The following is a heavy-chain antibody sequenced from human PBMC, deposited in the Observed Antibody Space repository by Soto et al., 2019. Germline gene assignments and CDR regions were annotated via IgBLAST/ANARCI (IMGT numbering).Heavy chain of an antibody. CDR2: ISYDGCLK. D-gene: IGHD3-10*01. V-gene: IGHV3-30*18. CDR1: GFTFSTCG. CDR3: ANDFKASASHYGTVTYYYGMDV. Sequence: GGSLRLSCAASGFTFSTCGMQWGRQAPGKGLEWVAVISYDGCLKSYVDAVKGRFTVARDSSKNTLFLGMKSLRVEYTSVFFCANDFKASASHYGTVTYYYGMDVWRQGTTVTVSS. J-gene: IGHJ6*02.